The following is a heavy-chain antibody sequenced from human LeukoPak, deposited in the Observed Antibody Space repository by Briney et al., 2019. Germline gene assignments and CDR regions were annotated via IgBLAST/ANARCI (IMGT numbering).Heavy chain of an antibody. CDR1: GGSISSRSYY. J-gene: IGHJ4*02. CDR3: VRQYYYDSSGFPLDY. Sequence: SETPSLTYTVSGGSISSRSYYWGWIRQPPGKGLEWIGSIYYSGSTYYNPSLKSRVTISVDTSKNQFPLKLNSVTAADTAVYYCVRQYYYDSSGFPLDYWGQGTLVTVSS. V-gene: IGHV4-39*01. CDR2: IYYSGST. D-gene: IGHD3-22*01.